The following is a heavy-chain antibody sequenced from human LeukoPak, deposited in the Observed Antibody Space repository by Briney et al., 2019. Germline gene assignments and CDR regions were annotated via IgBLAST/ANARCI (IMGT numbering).Heavy chain of an antibody. CDR1: GGSISSTSYY. J-gene: IGHJ4*02. CDR3: ARGYCSSTSCYGIVEY. CDR2: IYYSGST. Sequence: KPSETLSLTCTVSGGSISSTSYYWGWVRQPPGKGLEWIGSIYYSGSTYYNPSLKSRITISVDTSKNQFTLELSSVTAADTAVYYCARGYCSSTSCYGIVEYWGQGTLVTVSS. D-gene: IGHD2-2*01. V-gene: IGHV4-39*01.